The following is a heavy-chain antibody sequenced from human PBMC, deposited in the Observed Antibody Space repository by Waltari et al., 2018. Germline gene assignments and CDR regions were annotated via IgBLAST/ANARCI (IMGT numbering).Heavy chain of an antibody. CDR3: ARHPAMTIMLWYFDL. CDR1: GGSISSSSYY. Sequence: QLQLQESGPGLVKPSETLSLTCTVSGGSISSSSYYWGWIRQPPGKGLEWIGSIYYSGRTDYNPSLKSRVTISVDTSKNQFSLKLSSVTAADTAVYYCARHPAMTIMLWYFDLWGRGTLVTVSS. V-gene: IGHV4-39*01. J-gene: IGHJ2*01. D-gene: IGHD2-8*01. CDR2: IYYSGRT.